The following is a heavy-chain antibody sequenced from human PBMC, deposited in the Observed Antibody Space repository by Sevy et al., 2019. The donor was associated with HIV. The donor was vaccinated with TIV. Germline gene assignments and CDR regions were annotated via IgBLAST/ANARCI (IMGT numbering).Heavy chain of an antibody. CDR1: GFTFSSYA. Sequence: WGSLRLSCAASGFTFSSYAMHWVRQAPGKGLEWVAVISHDGSNKYYADPVKGRFTISRDNSKNTLYLPMNRLCAEDTAVSYCARAPSITIFYPEGFDFWGQGTLVTVSS. CDR3: ARAPSITIFYPEGFDF. V-gene: IGHV3-30-3*01. J-gene: IGHJ5*01. D-gene: IGHD3-9*01. CDR2: ISHDGSNK.